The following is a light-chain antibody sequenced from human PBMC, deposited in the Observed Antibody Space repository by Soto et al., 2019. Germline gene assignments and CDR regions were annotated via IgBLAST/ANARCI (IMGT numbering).Light chain of an antibody. CDR2: EVS. V-gene: IGLV2-14*01. CDR3: SSYSSSSPCV. Sequence: QSVLTQPASVSGSPGQSITISCTGTNNDVGGYNYVSWYQHHPGKAPKLIIYEVSNRPSGVSSRFSGSKSGNTASLTISGLQADDEAEYYCSSYSSSSPCVFGTGTKVTV. J-gene: IGLJ1*01. CDR1: NNDVGGYNY.